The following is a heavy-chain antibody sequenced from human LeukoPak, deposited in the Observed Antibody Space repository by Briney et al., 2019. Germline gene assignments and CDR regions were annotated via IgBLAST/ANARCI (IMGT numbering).Heavy chain of an antibody. Sequence: GASVKVSCKPSGGTFSSYAISWVRQAPEQGLEWMAGIIPIFGTANYAQKFQGRVTITADKSTSTAYMELSSLRSDDTDVYYFACDVSYYYGSGIVYWGQGTLVTVSS. D-gene: IGHD3-10*01. CDR2: IIPIFGTA. V-gene: IGHV1-69*06. J-gene: IGHJ4*02. CDR1: GGTFSSYA. CDR3: ACDVSYYYGSGIVY.